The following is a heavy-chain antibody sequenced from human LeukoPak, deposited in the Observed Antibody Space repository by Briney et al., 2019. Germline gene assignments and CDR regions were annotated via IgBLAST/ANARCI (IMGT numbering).Heavy chain of an antibody. J-gene: IGHJ3*02. V-gene: IGHV1-2*02. CDR1: GYTFTGYY. Sequence: GPVKVSCKASGYTFTGYYMHWVRQAPGQGLEWMGWINPSSGGTNYAQKFQGRVTMTRDTSISTAYMELSRLRSDDTAVYYCASLVRGVIQNDAFDIWGQGTMVTVSS. D-gene: IGHD3-10*01. CDR3: ASLVRGVIQNDAFDI. CDR2: INPSSGGT.